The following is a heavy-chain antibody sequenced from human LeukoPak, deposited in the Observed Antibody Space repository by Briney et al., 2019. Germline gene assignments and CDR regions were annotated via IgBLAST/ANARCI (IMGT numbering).Heavy chain of an antibody. D-gene: IGHD7-27*01. CDR1: GGSISSYY. CDR3: ARRGPELGYYYFDY. Sequence: SETLSLTCTVSGGSISSYYWSWIRQSPGKGLEWMGYIYYSWSTNYDPSLKSRVTISVDTSKNQFSLKLSSVTAADTAVYYCARRGPELGYYYFDYWGQGTLVTVSS. J-gene: IGHJ4*02. CDR2: IYYSWST. V-gene: IGHV4-59*08.